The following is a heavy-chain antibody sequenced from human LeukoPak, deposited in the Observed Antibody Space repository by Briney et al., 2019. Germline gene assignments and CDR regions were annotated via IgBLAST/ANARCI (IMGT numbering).Heavy chain of an antibody. CDR2: IRYDGSNK. J-gene: IGHJ3*02. Sequence: GGSLRLSYAASGFTFSSYGMHWVRQAPGKGLEWVAFIRYDGSNKYYADSVKGRFTISRDNSKNTLYLQMNSLRAEDTAVYYCARDPIRGPGWWRAFDIWGQGTMVTVSS. CDR3: ARDPIRGPGWWRAFDI. V-gene: IGHV3-30*02. D-gene: IGHD3-10*01. CDR1: GFTFSSYG.